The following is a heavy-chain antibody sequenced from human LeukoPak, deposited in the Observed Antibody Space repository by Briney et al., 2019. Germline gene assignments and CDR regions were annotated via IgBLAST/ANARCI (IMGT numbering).Heavy chain of an antibody. D-gene: IGHD6-13*01. CDR1: GFTFSSYA. CDR2: ISYDGSNK. J-gene: IGHJ4*02. CDR3: ARALDSSSWYGVGY. Sequence: GGSLRLSCAASGFTFSSYAMPWVRQAPGKGLEWVAVISYDGSNKYYADSVKGRFTISRDNSKNTLYLQMNSLRAEDTAVYYCARALDSSSWYGVGYWGQGTLVTVSS. V-gene: IGHV3-30-3*01.